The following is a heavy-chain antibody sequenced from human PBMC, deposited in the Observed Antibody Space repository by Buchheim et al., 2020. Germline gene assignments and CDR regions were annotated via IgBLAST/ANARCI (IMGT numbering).Heavy chain of an antibody. V-gene: IGHV3-23*01. CDR1: GFTFDEFA. J-gene: IGHJ6*03. CDR3: AKSEVSRSGYYLPLYYYYYMDV. D-gene: IGHD3-3*01. CDR2: ISGSGGST. Sequence: EVLLLESGGGLVHPGGSLRLSCVASGFTFDEFAMSWVRQAPGKGLEWVSAISGSGGSTYYADSVKGRFTISRDNSKNTLYLQMNSLRAEDTAVYYCAKSEVSRSGYYLPLYYYYYMDVWGKGTT.